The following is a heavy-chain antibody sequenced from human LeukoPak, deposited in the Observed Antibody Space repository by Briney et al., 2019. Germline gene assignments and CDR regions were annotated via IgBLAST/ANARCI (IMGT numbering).Heavy chain of an antibody. CDR3: AKGYYGDLTNNWFDP. CDR1: GFTFSSYG. Sequence: GGSLRLSCAASGFTFSSYGMHWVRQAPSKGLEWVTFIRYDGSNKYYADSVKGRFTISRDNSKNTLYLQMNTLRAEDTAMYYCAKGYYGDLTNNWFDPWGQGTLVTVSS. D-gene: IGHD4-17*01. V-gene: IGHV3-30*02. CDR2: IRYDGSNK. J-gene: IGHJ5*02.